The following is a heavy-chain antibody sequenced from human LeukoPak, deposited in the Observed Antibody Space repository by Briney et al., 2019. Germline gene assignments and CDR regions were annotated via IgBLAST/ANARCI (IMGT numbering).Heavy chain of an antibody. CDR3: ARALAVAGTGY. CDR1: GFTFSSYA. D-gene: IGHD6-19*01. CDR2: IKEDGSEK. V-gene: IGHV3-7*01. J-gene: IGHJ4*02. Sequence: GGSLRLSCAASGFTFSSYAMHWVRQAPGKGLEWVANIKEDGSEKYYVDSVKGRFTISRDNAKNSLYLQMDSLRVEGTAVYYCARALAVAGTGYWGQGTLVTVSS.